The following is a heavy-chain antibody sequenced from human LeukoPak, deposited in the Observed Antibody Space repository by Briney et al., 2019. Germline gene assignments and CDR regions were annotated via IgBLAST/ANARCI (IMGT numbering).Heavy chain of an antibody. D-gene: IGHD6-19*01. Sequence: ASVKVSCKASGYTFTGYYMHWVRQAPGQGLEWMGRINPNSGGTNYAQKFQGRVTMIRDTSISTAYMELSRLRSDDTAVYYCARVSEWLGYYFDYWGQGTLVTVSS. CDR3: ARVSEWLGYYFDY. J-gene: IGHJ4*02. CDR2: INPNSGGT. CDR1: GYTFTGYY. V-gene: IGHV1-2*06.